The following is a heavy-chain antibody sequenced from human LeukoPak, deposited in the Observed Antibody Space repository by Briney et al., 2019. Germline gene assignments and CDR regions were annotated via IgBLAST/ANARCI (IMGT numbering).Heavy chain of an antibody. V-gene: IGHV4-34*01. J-gene: IGHJ4*02. CDR1: GGSFSGYY. Sequence: PSETLSLACAVYGGSFSGYYWSWIRQPPGKGLEWIGEINHSGSTNYNPSLKSRVTISVDTSKNQFSLKLSSVTATDAAVYFCARRYSSGWEFDFWGPGTLVTVSS. CDR3: ARRYSSGWEFDF. CDR2: INHSGST. D-gene: IGHD6-19*01.